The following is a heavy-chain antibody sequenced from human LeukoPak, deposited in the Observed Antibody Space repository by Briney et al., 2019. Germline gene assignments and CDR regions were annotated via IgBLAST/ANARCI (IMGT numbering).Heavy chain of an antibody. CDR3: ARTYHYGSGSYFLFDF. CDR1: GDSISGHY. D-gene: IGHD3-10*01. Sequence: SETLSLTCTVSGDSISGHYWSWIRQPPGTGLEWIGYIYYSGSTDYNPSLKSRVTISVDTSKNQFSLKLSSVTAADTAVYYCARTYHYGSGSYFLFDFWGQGTLATVSS. J-gene: IGHJ4*02. CDR2: IYYSGST. V-gene: IGHV4-59*11.